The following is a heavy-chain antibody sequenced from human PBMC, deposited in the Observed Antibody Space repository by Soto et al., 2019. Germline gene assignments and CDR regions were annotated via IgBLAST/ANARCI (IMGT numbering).Heavy chain of an antibody. J-gene: IGHJ4*02. D-gene: IGHD6-13*01. CDR3: ARDLSSWDFDY. CDR2: ISYDGSNK. CDR1: GFTFSSYA. V-gene: IGHV3-30-3*01. Sequence: GGSLRLSCAASGFTFSSYAMHWVRQAPGKGLEWVAVISYDGSNKYYADSVKGRFTISRDNSKNTLYLQMNSLRAEDTAVYYCARDLSSWDFDYWGQGTLVTVSS.